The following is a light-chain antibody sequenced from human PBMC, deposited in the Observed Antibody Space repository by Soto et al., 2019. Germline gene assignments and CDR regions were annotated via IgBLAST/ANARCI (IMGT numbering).Light chain of an antibody. Sequence: DIQMTQSPSTLSASVGDRVTITCRASQSISSWLAWYQQKPGKAPKLLIYKASSLEGGVPSRFSGSGSGTEFTLTSSGLQPDDFETYYCQPYNSYWTFGQGTKVEIK. J-gene: IGKJ1*01. CDR3: QPYNSYWT. CDR1: QSISSW. V-gene: IGKV1-5*03. CDR2: KAS.